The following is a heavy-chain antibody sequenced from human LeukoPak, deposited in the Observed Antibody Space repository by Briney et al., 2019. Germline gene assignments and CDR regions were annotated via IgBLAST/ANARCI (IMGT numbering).Heavy chain of an antibody. J-gene: IGHJ5*02. CDR1: GXSISSYF. D-gene: IGHD6-19*01. V-gene: IGHV4-59*08. Sequence: SETLSLTCTVSGXSISSYFWSWLRQPPGKGLEWLGYIYYSGSTNYNPSLKSRVTISVDTSKKQFSLKLSSVTAADTAVYYCARGIAVAGPGGDWFDPWGQGTLVTVSS. CDR3: ARGIAVAGPGGDWFDP. CDR2: IYYSGST.